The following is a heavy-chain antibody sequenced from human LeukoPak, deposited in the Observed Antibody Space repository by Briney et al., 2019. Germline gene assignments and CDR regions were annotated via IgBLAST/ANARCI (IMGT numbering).Heavy chain of an antibody. CDR2: IYTSGST. J-gene: IGHJ4*02. CDR3: ARAPRTTVVLDGAFDI. D-gene: IGHD4-23*01. CDR1: GGSISSGGYY. Sequence: SETLSLTCTVSGGSISSGGYYWSWIRQPAGKGLEWIGRIYTSGSTNYNPSLKSRVTISVDTSKNQFSLKLSSVTAADTAVYYCARAPRTTVVLDGAFDIWGQGTLVTVSS. V-gene: IGHV4-61*02.